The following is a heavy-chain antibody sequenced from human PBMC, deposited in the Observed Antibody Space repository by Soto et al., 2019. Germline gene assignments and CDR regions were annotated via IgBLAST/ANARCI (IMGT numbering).Heavy chain of an antibody. CDR3: ASVKSWAVSP. CDR2: IKQSGSDR. Sequence: EVQLVESGGGLVQPGGSLGLCCAASGFTFSSYWMSWVRLAPGKGLEWVAHIKQSGSDRYYVDSVRGRFTISRDNAKNSLYLQMNSLRVEDTAMYYCASVKSWAVSPWGQGTLVTVSS. D-gene: IGHD3-10*01. J-gene: IGHJ5*02. V-gene: IGHV3-7*01. CDR1: GFTFSSYW.